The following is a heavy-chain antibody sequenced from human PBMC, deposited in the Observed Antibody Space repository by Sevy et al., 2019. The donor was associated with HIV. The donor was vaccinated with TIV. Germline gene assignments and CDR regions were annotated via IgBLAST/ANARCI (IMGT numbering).Heavy chain of an antibody. Sequence: GGSLRLSCAASGFTFSSYSMNWVRQAPGKGLEWLSSISYDSRYIYYSDSVKGRFTISRANAKSSLYLQMNSLRVADMAFYLCGSVYTIFGVVSGIDFWGQGTLVTVSS. J-gene: IGHJ4*02. D-gene: IGHD3-3*01. CDR1: GFTFSSYS. CDR3: GSVYTIFGVVSGIDF. CDR2: ISYDSRYI. V-gene: IGHV3-21*01.